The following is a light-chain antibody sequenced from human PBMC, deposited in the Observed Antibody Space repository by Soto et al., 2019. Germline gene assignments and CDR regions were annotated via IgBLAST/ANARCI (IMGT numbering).Light chain of an antibody. CDR3: MQGVQLPHS. Sequence: DIEMTQSPLSLPVTPGEPASISCRSSQSLLHSNGYTYLDWYLQKPGQPPQLLIYVVSNRASGVPDRVRGSGSGKDFTMKINRVEPEDAGVYYCMQGVQLPHSFGQGTKLEIK. CDR1: QSLLHSNGYTY. CDR2: VVS. J-gene: IGKJ2*01. V-gene: IGKV2-28*01.